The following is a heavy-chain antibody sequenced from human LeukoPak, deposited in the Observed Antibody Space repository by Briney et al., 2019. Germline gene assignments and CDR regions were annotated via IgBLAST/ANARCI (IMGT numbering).Heavy chain of an antibody. V-gene: IGHV3-74*01. CDR1: GFTFSNYG. D-gene: IGHD6-19*01. CDR3: ARPYSSGWYTTFDY. Sequence: PGGSLRLSCAASGFTFSNYGMNWVRQAPGKGLVWVSRINSDGSSTSYADSVKGRFTISRDNAKNTLYLQMNSLRAEDTAVYYCARPYSSGWYTTFDYWGQGTLVTVSS. J-gene: IGHJ4*02. CDR2: INSDGSST.